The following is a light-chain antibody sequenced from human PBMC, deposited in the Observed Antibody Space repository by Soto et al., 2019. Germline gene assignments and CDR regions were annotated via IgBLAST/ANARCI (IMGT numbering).Light chain of an antibody. J-gene: IGLJ2*01. CDR1: TGDVTSGRS. V-gene: IGLV7-46*01. Sequence: QTVVTQEPSLTVSPGGTVTLTCGSSTGDVTSGRSPYWFQKKPGQAPKTLIYETTKKHSWTPSRFSGSLLGGQAALTLSGVQPEDEADYCCLRSFPGARRIFGGGTKLTVL. CDR3: LRSFPGARRI. CDR2: ETT.